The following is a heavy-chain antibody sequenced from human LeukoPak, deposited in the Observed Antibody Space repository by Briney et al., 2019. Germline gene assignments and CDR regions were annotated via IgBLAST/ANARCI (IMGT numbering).Heavy chain of an antibody. V-gene: IGHV3-7*01. CDR3: PSYSNLTGREFQH. CDR2: IKKDGSEK. Sequence: GGSLRLSCEVSEFTFSNSWMSWGRQAPGKGLEVVANIKKDGSEKYYVDSVKGRFTIPRDNSKNPLFLQMNSLRVEEKDIYSCPSYSNLTGREFQHWGQGTLVSVSS. D-gene: IGHD2-8*02. J-gene: IGHJ1*01. CDR1: EFTFSNSW.